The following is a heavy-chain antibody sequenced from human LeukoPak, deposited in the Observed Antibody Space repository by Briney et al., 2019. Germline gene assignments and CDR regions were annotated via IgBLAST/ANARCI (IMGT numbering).Heavy chain of an antibody. V-gene: IGHV3-72*01. D-gene: IGHD3-10*01. CDR2: TRNKANSNTT. CDR3: SRVVVRGIIITEYYFDY. J-gene: IGHJ4*02. CDR1: GFTFSDHY. Sequence: QPGGSLRLSCAASGFTFSDHYMDWVRQAPGKGLEWVGRTRNKANSNTTEYPPSVKDTYTISRDDSNNSLYLQMNSLKTEDTAVYYCSRVVVRGIIITEYYFDYWGQGTLVTVSS.